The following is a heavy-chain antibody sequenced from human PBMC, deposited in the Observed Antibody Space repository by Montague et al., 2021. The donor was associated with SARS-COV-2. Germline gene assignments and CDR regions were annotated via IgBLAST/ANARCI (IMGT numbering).Heavy chain of an antibody. D-gene: IGHD3-9*01. CDR1: GFSLSTSGMC. V-gene: IGHV2-70*11. J-gene: IGHJ4*02. Sequence: PVLVKPTQTLTLTCTFSGFSLSTSGMCVSWIRQPPGKALEWLARIDWDDDKYYSTSLKTRLTISRDTSKNQVVLTMTNMDPVDTATYYCARIRYDILTGYQTLCDYWGQGTLVTVSS. CDR2: IDWDDDK. CDR3: ARIRYDILTGYQTLCDY.